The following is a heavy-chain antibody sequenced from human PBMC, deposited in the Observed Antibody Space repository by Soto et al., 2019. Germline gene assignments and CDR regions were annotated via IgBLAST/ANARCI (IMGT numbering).Heavy chain of an antibody. Sequence: SETLSLTCTVSGGSVSSASYDWSWIRQPQGKGLEWIGYIYYSGSTNYSPTLKSRVTISVDTSKNQFSLKLSSVTAADTAVYYCASGSYGSYYYYGMDVWGQGTTVTVSS. CDR1: GGSVSSASYD. V-gene: IGHV4-61*01. CDR3: ASGSYGSYYYYGMDV. J-gene: IGHJ6*02. CDR2: IYYSGST. D-gene: IGHD1-26*01.